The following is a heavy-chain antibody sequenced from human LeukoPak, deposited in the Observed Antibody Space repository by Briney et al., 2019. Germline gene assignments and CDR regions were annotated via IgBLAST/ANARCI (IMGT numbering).Heavy chain of an antibody. J-gene: IGHJ5*02. CDR1: GGSISSGGYY. V-gene: IGHV4-31*03. Sequence: KSSETLSLTCTVSGGSISSGGYYWSWIRQHPGKGLEWIGYIYYSGSTYYNPSLKSRVTISVDTSKNQFSLKLSSVTAADTAVYCCARGLGFGDQGWFDPWGQGTLVTVSS. CDR2: IYYSGST. D-gene: IGHD3-10*01. CDR3: ARGLGFGDQGWFDP.